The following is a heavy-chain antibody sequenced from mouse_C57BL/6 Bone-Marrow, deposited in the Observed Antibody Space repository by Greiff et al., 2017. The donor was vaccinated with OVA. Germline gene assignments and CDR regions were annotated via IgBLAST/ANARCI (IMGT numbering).Heavy chain of an antibody. CDR2: IDPENGDT. CDR1: GFNIKDDY. Sequence: VQLQQSGAELVRPGASVKLSRTASGFNIKDDYMHWVKQRPEQGLEWIGWIDPENGDTEYASKFQGKATITADTSSNTAYLQLSSLTSEDTAVYYCTTLFTTVVADWYFDVWGTGTTVTVSS. V-gene: IGHV14-4*01. CDR3: TTLFTTVVADWYFDV. J-gene: IGHJ1*03. D-gene: IGHD1-1*01.